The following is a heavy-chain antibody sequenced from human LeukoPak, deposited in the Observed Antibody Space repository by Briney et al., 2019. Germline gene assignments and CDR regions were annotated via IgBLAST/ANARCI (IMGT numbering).Heavy chain of an antibody. V-gene: IGHV3-21*01. CDR3: ARELTGASEAGDY. CDR1: GFTFSSYS. J-gene: IGHJ4*02. D-gene: IGHD7-27*01. Sequence: PGGSLRLSCAASGFTFSSYSMNWVLQAPGKGLEWVSSISSSSSYIYYADSVKGRFTISRDNAKKSLYLQMNSLRAEDTAVYYCARELTGASEAGDYWGQGTLVTVSS. CDR2: ISSSSSYI.